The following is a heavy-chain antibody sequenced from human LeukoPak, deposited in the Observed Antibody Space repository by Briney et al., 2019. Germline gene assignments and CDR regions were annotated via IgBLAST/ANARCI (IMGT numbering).Heavy chain of an antibody. CDR2: ISAYNGNT. CDR3: ARDRLIVVVPAAIYYYYGMDV. V-gene: IGHV1-18*01. CDR1: GYTFTSYG. D-gene: IGHD2-2*01. Sequence: ASVTVSFKASGYTFTSYGISWVRQAPGQGIEWMGWISAYNGNTNYAQKLQGRVTMTTDTSTSTAYMELRSLRSDDTAVYYCARDRLIVVVPAAIYYYYGMDVWGQGTTVTVSS. J-gene: IGHJ6*02.